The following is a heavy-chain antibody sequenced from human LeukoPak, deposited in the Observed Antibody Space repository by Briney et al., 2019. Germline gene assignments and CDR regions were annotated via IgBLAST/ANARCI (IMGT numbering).Heavy chain of an antibody. CDR1: GGSICSSSYY. V-gene: IGHV4-39*01. CDR2: IYYSGST. Sequence: PSETLSLTCTVSGGSICSSSYYWGWIRQPPGKGLEWIGSIYYSGSTYYNPSLKSRVTISVDTSKNQFSLKLSSVTAADTAVYYCARHDYGGNYYYYYMDVWGKGTTVTVSS. D-gene: IGHD4-23*01. CDR3: ARHDYGGNYYYYYMDV. J-gene: IGHJ6*03.